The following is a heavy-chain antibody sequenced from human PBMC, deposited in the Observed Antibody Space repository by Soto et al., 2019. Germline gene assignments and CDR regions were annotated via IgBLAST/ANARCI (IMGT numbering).Heavy chain of an antibody. J-gene: IGHJ5*02. D-gene: IGHD3-10*01. Sequence: KTSETLSLTCTVSGGSISSSSYYWGWIRQPPGKGLEWIGSIYYSGSTYYNPSLKSRVTISVDTSKNQFSLKLSSVTAADTAVYYCARDQGYYGSGRPGWFDPWGQGTLVTVSS. CDR2: IYYSGST. CDR3: ARDQGYYGSGRPGWFDP. V-gene: IGHV4-39*07. CDR1: GGSISSSSYY.